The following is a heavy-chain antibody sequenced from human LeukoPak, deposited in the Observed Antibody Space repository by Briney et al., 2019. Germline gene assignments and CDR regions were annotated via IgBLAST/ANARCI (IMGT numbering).Heavy chain of an antibody. CDR1: GDSVSSNSAA. D-gene: IGHD1-1*01. J-gene: IGHJ5*02. V-gene: IGHV6-1*01. Sequence: SQTLSLTCAISGDSVSSNSAAWNWIRQSPSRGLEWLGRTHYRSKWYNDYAVSVKSRITINPDTSKNQFSLQLNSVTPEDTAVYYCARTGSVQLERFEWFDPWGQGTLVTVSS. CDR3: ARTGSVQLERFEWFDP. CDR2: THYRSKWYN.